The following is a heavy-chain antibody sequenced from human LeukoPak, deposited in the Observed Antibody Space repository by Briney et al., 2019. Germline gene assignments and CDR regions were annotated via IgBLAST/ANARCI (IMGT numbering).Heavy chain of an antibody. Sequence: SVKVSCKASGGTFSSYAISWVRQAPGQGLEWMGGIIPIFGTANYAQKFQGRVTITADESTSTAYMELSSLRSEDTAVYYCARGNFYDNKGYSPELRYWGQGTLVTVSS. D-gene: IGHD3-10*01. V-gene: IGHV1-69*13. CDR3: ARGNFYDNKGYSPELRY. CDR1: GGTFSSYA. CDR2: IIPIFGTA. J-gene: IGHJ4*02.